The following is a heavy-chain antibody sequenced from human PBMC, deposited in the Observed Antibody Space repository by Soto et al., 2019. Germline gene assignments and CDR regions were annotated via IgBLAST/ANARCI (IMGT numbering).Heavy chain of an antibody. Sequence: GGSLRLSCAASGFTFDDYAMHWVRQAPGKGLEWVSAISGSGGSTYYADSVKGRFTISRDNSKNTLYLQMNSLRAEDTAVYYCAKVDCSSTSCMYGMDVWGQGTTVTVSS. J-gene: IGHJ6*02. CDR2: ISGSGGST. D-gene: IGHD2-2*01. V-gene: IGHV3-23*01. CDR3: AKVDCSSTSCMYGMDV. CDR1: GFTFDDYA.